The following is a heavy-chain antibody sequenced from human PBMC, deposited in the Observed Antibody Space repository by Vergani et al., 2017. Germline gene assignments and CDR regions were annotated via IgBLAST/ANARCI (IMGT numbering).Heavy chain of an antibody. D-gene: IGHD3-10*01. V-gene: IGHV4-59*01. CDR2: IFYSGST. CDR1: GGSITSYY. J-gene: IGHJ4*02. CDR3: ARGVKRVRGVITFDY. Sequence: QESGPGLVKPSETLSLTCTVSGGSITSYYWNWIRQPPGKGLEWGGYIFYSGSTKYNPALRSRVTISVDTSKDQLSLKLSSLTAADTAVYYCARGVKRVRGVITFDYWGRGTLVTVSS.